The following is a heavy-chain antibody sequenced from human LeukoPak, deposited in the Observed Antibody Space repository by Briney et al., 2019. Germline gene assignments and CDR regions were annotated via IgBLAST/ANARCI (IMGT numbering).Heavy chain of an antibody. Sequence: PSETLSLTCAVYGGSFSGYYWSWIRQPPGKGLEWIGEINHSGSTNYNPSLKSRVTISVDTSKNQFSLKLSSVTAADTAVYYCARHSYDILTGPTAGYYMDVWGKGTTVTVSS. CDR1: GGSFSGYY. J-gene: IGHJ6*03. D-gene: IGHD3-9*01. CDR3: ARHSYDILTGPTAGYYMDV. CDR2: INHSGST. V-gene: IGHV4-34*01.